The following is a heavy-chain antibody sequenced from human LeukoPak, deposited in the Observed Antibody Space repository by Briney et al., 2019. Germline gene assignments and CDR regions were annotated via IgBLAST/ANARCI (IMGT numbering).Heavy chain of an antibody. CDR3: GSDVAYFDY. CDR2: IFYSGNT. Sequence: SETLSLICTVSGGSISTYYWSWIRKPPGKGLEWIGYIFYSGNTNYNPSLKGRVTISLDSSKNQFSLKLSSVTAADTAVYYCGSDVAYFDYWGQGTLVTVSS. V-gene: IGHV4-59*01. D-gene: IGHD5-12*01. CDR1: GGSISTYY. J-gene: IGHJ4*02.